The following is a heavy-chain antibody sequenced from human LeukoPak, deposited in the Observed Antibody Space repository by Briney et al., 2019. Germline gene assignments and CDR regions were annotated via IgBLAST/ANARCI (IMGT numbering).Heavy chain of an antibody. D-gene: IGHD3-9*01. J-gene: IGHJ6*02. CDR3: AKEGLHYDILTGSIYYYGMDV. CDR2: ISYDGSNK. V-gene: IGHV3-30*18. Sequence: PGRSLRLSCAASGSTFSSYGMHWVRQAPGKGLEWVAVISYDGSNKYYADSVKGRFTISRDNSKNTLYLQMNSLRAEDTAVYYCAKEGLHYDILTGSIYYYGMDVWGQGTTVTVSS. CDR1: GSTFSSYG.